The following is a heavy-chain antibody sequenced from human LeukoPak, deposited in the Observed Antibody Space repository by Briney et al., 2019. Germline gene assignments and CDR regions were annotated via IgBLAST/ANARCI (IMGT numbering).Heavy chain of an antibody. D-gene: IGHD3-9*01. J-gene: IGHJ4*02. CDR1: GYTFTSYA. CDR3: ARGTGDILTGFDY. V-gene: IGHV1-3*01. CDR2: INAGNGNT. Sequence: ASVNVSCKASGYTFTSYAMHWVRQAPGQRLEWMGWINAGNGNTKYSQKFQGRVTITRDTSASTAYMELSSLRSEDTAVYYCARGTGDILTGFDYWGQGTLVTVSS.